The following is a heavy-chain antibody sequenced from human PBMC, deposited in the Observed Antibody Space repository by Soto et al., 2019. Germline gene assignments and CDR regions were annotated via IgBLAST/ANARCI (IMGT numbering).Heavy chain of an antibody. CDR1: GGSFSGYY. V-gene: IGHV4-34*01. J-gene: IGHJ4*02. Sequence: SETLSLTCAVYGGSFSGYYWSWIRQPPGKGLEWIGEINHSGSTNYNPSLKSRVTISVDTSKNQFSLKLSSVTAADTAVYYCARGRGVVDTAMVGYDFDYWGQGTLLTVSS. CDR3: ARGRGVVDTAMVGYDFDY. CDR2: INHSGST. D-gene: IGHD5-18*01.